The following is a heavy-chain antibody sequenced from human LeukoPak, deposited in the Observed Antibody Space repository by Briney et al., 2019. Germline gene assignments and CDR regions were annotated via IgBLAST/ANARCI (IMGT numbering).Heavy chain of an antibody. D-gene: IGHD3-16*02. CDR1: GFTFSSFW. Sequence: GGSLRLSCVASGFTFSSFWMHWVRQAPGKGLVWVSRIDYDGRSTIYADSVKGRFTISRDNAKNTLYLQMNSLRAEDTAMYYCARDRSPPYDYVWGSYRHDAFDIWGQGTMVTVSS. CDR2: IDYDGRST. CDR3: ARDRSPPYDYVWGSYRHDAFDI. V-gene: IGHV3-74*01. J-gene: IGHJ3*02.